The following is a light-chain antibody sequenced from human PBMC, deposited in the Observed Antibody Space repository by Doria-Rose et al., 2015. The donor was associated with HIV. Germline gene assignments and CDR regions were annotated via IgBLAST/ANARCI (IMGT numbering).Light chain of an antibody. J-gene: IGKJ1*01. CDR2: ATS. CDR1: PTVSTY. CDR3: QQTYSSPPWT. Sequence: DIRVTQSPSSLSASIGDRVTITCRASPTVSTYLNWFQQEPGKAPKLLIYATSRLQSGVPSGFSGSGSGTDFTLTISGLQPGDFATYYCQQTYSSPPWTFGQGTKVEMK. V-gene: IGKV1-39*01.